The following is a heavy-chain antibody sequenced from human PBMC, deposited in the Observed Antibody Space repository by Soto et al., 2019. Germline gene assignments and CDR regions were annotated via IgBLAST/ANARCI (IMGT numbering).Heavy chain of an antibody. D-gene: IGHD1-26*01. V-gene: IGHV3-7*03. J-gene: IGHJ6*02. CDR2: IKQDGSEK. CDR1: GFTFSSYW. CDR3: ARSFFGSYYGMDV. Sequence: PGGSLRLSCAASGFTFSSYWMSWVRQAPGKGLEWVANIKQDGSEKYYVDSVKGRFTISRDNAKNSLYLQMNSLRAEDTAVYYCARSFFGSYYGMDVWGQGTTVTVSS.